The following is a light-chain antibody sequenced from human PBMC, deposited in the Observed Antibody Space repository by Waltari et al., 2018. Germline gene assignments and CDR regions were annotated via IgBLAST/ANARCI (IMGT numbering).Light chain of an antibody. CDR1: SSAVRAYNY. CDR2: EVG. J-gene: IGLJ3*02. V-gene: IGLV2-14*01. Sequence: QSALTQPAAVSGSPGQSITISCTGTSSAVRAYNYVSWYQQTPGKAPRLIIYEVGDRPSGVSNRFSGSKSGYTAFLTISGLQAEDEADYYCSSYTTSKSWVFGGGTKLTVL. CDR3: SSYTTSKSWV.